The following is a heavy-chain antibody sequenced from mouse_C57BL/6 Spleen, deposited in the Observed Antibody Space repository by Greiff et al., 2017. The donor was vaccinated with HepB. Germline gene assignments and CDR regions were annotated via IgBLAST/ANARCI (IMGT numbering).Heavy chain of an antibody. CDR3: ARHDSSGSYYFDY. CDR1: GYTFTDYN. D-gene: IGHD3-2*02. J-gene: IGHJ2*01. V-gene: IGHV1-18*01. Sequence: EVQLQQSGPELVKPGASVKIPCKASGYTFTDYNMDWVKQSHGKSLEWIGDINPNNGGTIYNQKFKGKATLTVDKSSSTAYMELRSLTSEDTAVYYCARHDSSGSYYFDYWGQGTTLTVSS. CDR2: INPNNGGT.